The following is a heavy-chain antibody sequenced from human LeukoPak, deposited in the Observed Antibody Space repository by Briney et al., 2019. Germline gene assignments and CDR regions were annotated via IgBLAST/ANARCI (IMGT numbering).Heavy chain of an antibody. CDR2: INSDGSST. Sequence: PGGSLRLSCAASGFTFSSYWMHWVRQAPGKGLVWVSRINSDGSSTSYADSVKGRFTISRDNAKNSLYLQMNSLRAEDTAVYYCARDRIAVAATETSFDYWGQGTLVTVSS. CDR3: ARDRIAVAATETSFDY. CDR1: GFTFSSYW. J-gene: IGHJ4*02. V-gene: IGHV3-74*01. D-gene: IGHD6-19*01.